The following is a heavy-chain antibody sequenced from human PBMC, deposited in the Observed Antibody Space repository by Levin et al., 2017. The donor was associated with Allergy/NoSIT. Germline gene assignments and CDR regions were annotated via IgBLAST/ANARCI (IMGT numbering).Heavy chain of an antibody. Sequence: GGSLRLSCAASGFTFSSYWMSWVRQAPGKGLEWVANIKQDGSEKYYVDSVKGRFTISRDNAKNSLYLQMNSLRAEDTAVYYCARDLPIVLVVYLDYWGQGTLVTVSS. V-gene: IGHV3-7*01. CDR1: GFTFSSYW. CDR3: ARDLPIVLVVYLDY. CDR2: IKQDGSEK. J-gene: IGHJ4*02. D-gene: IGHD2-8*02.